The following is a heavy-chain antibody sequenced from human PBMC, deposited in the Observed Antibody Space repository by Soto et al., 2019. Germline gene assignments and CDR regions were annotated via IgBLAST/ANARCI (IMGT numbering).Heavy chain of an antibody. CDR3: TPLGPS. J-gene: IGHJ5*02. V-gene: IGHV3-15*07. CDR2: VKTKADGGTT. CDR1: GFTFSDAW. Sequence: EVQLVESGGGLVKPGGSLRLSCAASGFTFSDAWMNWVRQAPGKGLEWVGHVKTKADGGTTDYAAFVNGRFTISRDASTNKLFLHLTHLKTEDTAMYYCTPLGPSWGQGTLVTVSS.